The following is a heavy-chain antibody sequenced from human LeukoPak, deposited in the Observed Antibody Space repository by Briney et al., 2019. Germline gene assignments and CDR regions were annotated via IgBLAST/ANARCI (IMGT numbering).Heavy chain of an antibody. D-gene: IGHD3-9*01. J-gene: IGHJ3*02. CDR1: GGSISSGSYY. V-gene: IGHV4-61*02. CDR2: IYTSGST. CDR3: ASTYYDILTGREDAFDI. Sequence: SETLSLTCTVSGGSISSGSYYWSWIRQPAGKGLEWIGRIYTSGSTNYNPSLKSRVTISVDTSKNQFSLKLSSVTAADTAVYYCASTYYDILTGREDAFDIWGQGTMVTVSS.